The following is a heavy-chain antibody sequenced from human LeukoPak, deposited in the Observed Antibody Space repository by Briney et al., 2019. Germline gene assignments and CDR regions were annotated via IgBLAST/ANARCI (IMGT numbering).Heavy chain of an antibody. CDR2: ISYDGSNK. D-gene: IGHD3-22*01. V-gene: IGHV3-30*04. CDR1: GFTFSSYA. CDR3: ARSAYYYDSSGYYSRFDY. J-gene: IGHJ4*02. Sequence: GGCLRLSCAASGFTFSSYAMHWVRQAPGKGLEWVAVISYDGSNKYYADSVKGRFTISRDNSKNTLYLQMNSLRAEDTAVYYCARSAYYYDSSGYYSRFDYWGQGTLVTVSS.